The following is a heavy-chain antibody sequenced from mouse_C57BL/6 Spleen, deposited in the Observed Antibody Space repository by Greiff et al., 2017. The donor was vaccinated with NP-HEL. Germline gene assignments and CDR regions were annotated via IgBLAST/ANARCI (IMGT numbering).Heavy chain of an antibody. CDR2: IDPSDSET. CDR3: ARCRYGNYGGYFDV. Sequence: VQLQQSGAELVRPGSSVKLSCKASGYTFTSYWMHWVKQRPIQGLEWIGNIDPSDSETHYNQKFKDKATLTVDKSSSTAYMQLSSLTSEDSAVYYCARCRYGNYGGYFDVWGTGTTVTVSS. D-gene: IGHD2-1*01. CDR1: GYTFTSYW. J-gene: IGHJ1*03. V-gene: IGHV1-52*01.